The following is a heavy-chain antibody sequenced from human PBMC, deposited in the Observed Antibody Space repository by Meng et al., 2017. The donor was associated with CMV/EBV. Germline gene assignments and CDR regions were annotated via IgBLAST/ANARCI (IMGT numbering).Heavy chain of an antibody. D-gene: IGHD3-16*01. J-gene: IGHJ4*02. CDR3: ARDFGGGATEN. V-gene: IGHV4-39*07. CDR2: IHYSGST. Sequence: SETLSLTCTVSGGSIRSKSYYWAWIRQPPGKGLEWIGSIHYSGSTYHTPSLRSRVTISIDTSKNQFSLNLHSVTAADTAIYYCARDFGGGATENWGQGMLVTVSS. CDR1: GGSIRSKSYY.